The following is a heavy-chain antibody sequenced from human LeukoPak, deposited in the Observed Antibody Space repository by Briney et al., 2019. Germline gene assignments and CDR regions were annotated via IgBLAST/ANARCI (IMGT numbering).Heavy chain of an antibody. CDR2: ISYDGSNK. Sequence: GGSLRLSCAASGLTVSSNYMSWVRQAPGKGLEWVAVISYDGSNKYYADSVKGRFTISGDKSKDTLYLQMNSLRPEDTAVYHCARGPGPIAGAKNPFDIWGQGTMVTVSS. V-gene: IGHV3-30*01. CDR3: ARGPGPIAGAKNPFDI. D-gene: IGHD1-26*01. J-gene: IGHJ3*02. CDR1: GLTVSSNY.